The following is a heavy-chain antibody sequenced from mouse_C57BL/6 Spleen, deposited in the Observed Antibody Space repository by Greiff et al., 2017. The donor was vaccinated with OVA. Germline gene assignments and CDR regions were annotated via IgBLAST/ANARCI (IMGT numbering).Heavy chain of an antibody. Sequence: QVQLQQSGAELVRPGASVTLSCKASGYTFTDYEMHWVKQTTVHGLEWIGAIDPDTGATAYNQKFKGKAILTADKSSSTAYMGLRSLTSEDSAVYCCTRAHYGSSFLDYWGQGTTLTVSS. CDR3: TRAHYGSSFLDY. CDR1: GYTFTDYE. J-gene: IGHJ2*01. CDR2: IDPDTGAT. D-gene: IGHD1-1*01. V-gene: IGHV1-15*01.